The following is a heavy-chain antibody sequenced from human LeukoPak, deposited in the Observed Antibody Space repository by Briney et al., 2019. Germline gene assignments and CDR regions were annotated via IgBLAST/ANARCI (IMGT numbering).Heavy chain of an antibody. CDR3: ARDGGELWPLDE. CDR1: GFPFKGYW. D-gene: IGHD3-10*01. CDR2: IKPDGSET. V-gene: IGHV3-7*01. Sequence: PGGSLTLSCVASGFPFKGYWMTWVRQSPGKGLDWVANIKPDGSETNYLDSVKGRFTISRDNARDSLFLEMNNLRVDDTAVYYCARDGGELWPLDEWGQGNLVTVSS. J-gene: IGHJ4*02.